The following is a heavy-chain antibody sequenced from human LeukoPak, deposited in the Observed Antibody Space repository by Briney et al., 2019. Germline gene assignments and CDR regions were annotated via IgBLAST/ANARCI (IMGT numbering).Heavy chain of an antibody. CDR2: ISYDGSNK. Sequence: GGSLRLSCAASGFTFSNYGMHWVRQAPGKGLEWVAVISYDGSNKYYADSVKGRFTISRDNSKNTLYLQMNSLRAEDTAVYYCAKDHPALEMATIPYYFDYWGQGTLVTVSS. V-gene: IGHV3-30*18. D-gene: IGHD5-24*01. CDR3: AKDHPALEMATIPYYFDY. J-gene: IGHJ4*02. CDR1: GFTFSNYG.